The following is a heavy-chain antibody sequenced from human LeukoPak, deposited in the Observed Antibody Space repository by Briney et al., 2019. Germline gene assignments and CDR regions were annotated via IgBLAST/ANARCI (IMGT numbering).Heavy chain of an antibody. V-gene: IGHV4-59*01. CDR2: IYYSGST. CDR3: ARAVVPVAIAYCGGDCYPWYDY. J-gene: IGHJ4*02. D-gene: IGHD2-21*02. Sequence: PSETLSLTCTVSGGSISSYYWSWIRQPPGKGLEWIGYIYYSGSTNYNPSLKSRVTISVDTSKNQFSLKLSSVTAADTAVYYCARAVVPVAIAYCGGDCYPWYDYWGQGTLVTVSS. CDR1: GGSISSYY.